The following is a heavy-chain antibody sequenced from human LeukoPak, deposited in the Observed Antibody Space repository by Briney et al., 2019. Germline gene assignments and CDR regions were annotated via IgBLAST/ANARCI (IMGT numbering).Heavy chain of an antibody. CDR1: GGSFSGYY. J-gene: IGHJ5*02. D-gene: IGHD3-10*01. V-gene: IGHV4-4*07. CDR3: ARDPVGSGTLDSNWFDP. CDR2: IYTSGST. Sequence: PSETLSLTCAVYGGSFSGYYWSWIRQPAGKGLEWIGRIYTSGSTNYNPSLKSRVTMSVDTSKNQFSLKLSSVTAADTAVYYCARDPVGSGTLDSNWFDPWGQGTLVTVSS.